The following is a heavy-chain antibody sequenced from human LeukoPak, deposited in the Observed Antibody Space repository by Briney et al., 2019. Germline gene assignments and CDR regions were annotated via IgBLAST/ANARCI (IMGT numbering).Heavy chain of an antibody. CDR1: GYTFTSYD. CDR2: MNTNSGNT. CDR3: ARGGDIAVVPAAMVGP. Sequence: GASVKVSCKASGYTFTSYDINRVRQATGQGLEWMGWMNTNSGNTGHAQKFQGRLTMTRDTSTNTAYMELSSLRSEDTAVYYCARGGDIAVVPAAMVGPWGQGTLVTVSS. V-gene: IGHV1-8*01. J-gene: IGHJ5*02. D-gene: IGHD2-2*01.